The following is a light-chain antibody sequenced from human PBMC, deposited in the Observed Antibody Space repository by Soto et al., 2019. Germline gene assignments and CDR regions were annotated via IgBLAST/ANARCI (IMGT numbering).Light chain of an antibody. Sequence: DIQMTQSPSSLSASVGDRVTITCRASQSISNYLTWYQQKPGKASKLLIYAASSLQSGVLSRFSGSASGTDFTRNIRILQHDDLATYYCQQSYSSPHTFGQGTKLDIK. CDR3: QQSYSSPHT. CDR1: QSISNY. J-gene: IGKJ1*01. V-gene: IGKV1-39*01. CDR2: AAS.